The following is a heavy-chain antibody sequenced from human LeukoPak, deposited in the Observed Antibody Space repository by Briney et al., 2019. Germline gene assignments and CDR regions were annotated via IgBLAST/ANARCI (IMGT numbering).Heavy chain of an antibody. V-gene: IGHV1-2*02. CDR1: GYTFTGYY. CDR2: INPNSGGT. Sequence: ASVKVSCKASGYTFTGYYMHWVRQAPGQGLEWMGWINPNSGGTNYAQKFQGRVTMTRDTSISTAYMELSRLRSDDTAVYYCARLRYCSGGSCSNHWGQGTLVTVSS. J-gene: IGHJ4*02. CDR3: ARLRYCSGGSCSNH. D-gene: IGHD2-15*01.